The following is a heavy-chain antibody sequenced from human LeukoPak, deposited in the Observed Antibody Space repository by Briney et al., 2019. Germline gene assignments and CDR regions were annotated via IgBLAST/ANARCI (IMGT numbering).Heavy chain of an antibody. J-gene: IGHJ3*02. CDR3: ARDYYDSSGYSGAFDI. V-gene: IGHV3-21*01. Sequence: GGSLRLSCAASGFTFSSYTMNWVRQAPGKGLEWVSSISSSSSYIYYADSVKGRFSISRDNAKNSLYLQMNSLRAEDTAVYYCARDYYDSSGYSGAFDIWGQGTMVTVSS. D-gene: IGHD3-22*01. CDR2: ISSSSSYI. CDR1: GFTFSSYT.